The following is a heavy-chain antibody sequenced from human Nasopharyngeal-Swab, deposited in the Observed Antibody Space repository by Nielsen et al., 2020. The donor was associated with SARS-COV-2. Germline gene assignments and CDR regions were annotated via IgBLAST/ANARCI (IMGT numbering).Heavy chain of an antibody. CDR3: ARVGGRTSPMGS. CDR2: IKQDGSEK. D-gene: IGHD3-10*01. J-gene: IGHJ4*02. V-gene: IGHV3-7*01. CDR1: GFTFRGYW. Sequence: GGSLRLSCVASGFTFRGYWMSWVRQAPAKGLEWVASIKQDGSEKNYVDSVKGRFTISRDNAKNSLFLQMDSLRTEDTAFYYCARVGGRTSPMGSWGQGTLVTVSS.